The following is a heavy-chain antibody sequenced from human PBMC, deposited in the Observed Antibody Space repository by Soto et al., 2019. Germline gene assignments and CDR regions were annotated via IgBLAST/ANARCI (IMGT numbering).Heavy chain of an antibody. CDR2: ISYDGSNK. Sequence: QVQLVESGGGVVQPGRSLRLSCAASGFTFSSYGMHWVRQAPGKGLEWVAVISYDGSNKYYADSVKGRFTISRDNSKNTLYLQMNSLRAEDTAVYYCAKDLLRAPSFVELPTYYYCGMDVWGQGTTVTVSS. J-gene: IGHJ6*02. V-gene: IGHV3-30*18. CDR3: AKDLLRAPSFVELPTYYYCGMDV. CDR1: GFTFSSYG. D-gene: IGHD3-10*01.